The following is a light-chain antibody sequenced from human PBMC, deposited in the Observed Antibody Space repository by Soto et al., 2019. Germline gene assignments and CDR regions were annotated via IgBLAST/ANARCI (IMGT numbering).Light chain of an antibody. CDR1: QDISKF. V-gene: IGKV1-33*01. Sequence: DIQMTQSPSSLSASVGDRVTITCQASQDISKFLNWYQQKPGKAPKLLIHDASSLKTGVPSRFSGSGSGTDFTFTNNSLQPDDIATYFCQQHHDLPITFGQGTRLEIK. CDR2: DAS. CDR3: QQHHDLPIT. J-gene: IGKJ5*01.